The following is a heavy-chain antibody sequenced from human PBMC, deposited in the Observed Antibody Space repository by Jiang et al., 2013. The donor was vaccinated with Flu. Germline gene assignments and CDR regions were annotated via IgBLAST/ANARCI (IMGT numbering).Heavy chain of an antibody. V-gene: IGHV5-51*01. CDR3: ARGTGWPSQYLDV. CDR1: GYSFTSFW. J-gene: IGHJ6*04. CDR2: IYPGDSDT. D-gene: IGHD6-19*01. Sequence: GAEVKKPGESLKISCKGSGYSFTSFWIGWVRQMPGKGLEWVGIIYPGDSDTRYSPSFQGHVTISADKSISTAYLQWSSLKASDTAMYYCARGTGWPSQYLDVWGKGTTVTVSS.